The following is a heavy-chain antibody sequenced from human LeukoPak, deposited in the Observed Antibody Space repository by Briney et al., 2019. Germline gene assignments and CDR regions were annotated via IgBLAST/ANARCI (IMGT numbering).Heavy chain of an antibody. CDR1: GFTFSSYA. V-gene: IGHV3-30-3*01. D-gene: IGHD3-3*01. CDR3: ARDGGYDFWSGYYNYYYYMDV. CDR2: ISYDGSNK. Sequence: GGSLRLSCAASGFTFSSYAMHWVRQAPGKGLEWVAVISYDGSNKYYADSVKGRFTISRDNSKNTLYLQMNSLRAEDTAAYYCARDGGYDFWSGYYNYYYYMDVWGKGTTVTVSS. J-gene: IGHJ6*03.